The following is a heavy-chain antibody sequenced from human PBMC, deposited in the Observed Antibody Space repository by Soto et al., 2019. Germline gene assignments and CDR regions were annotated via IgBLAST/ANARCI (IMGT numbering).Heavy chain of an antibody. Sequence: ASVKVSCKASGYTFTSYGISWVRQAPGQGLEWMGWISAYNGKTNYAQKLQGRVTMTTDTSTSTAYMELRSLRSDDTAVYYCARDLPVAGPSPLFDPWGQGTLVTVSS. V-gene: IGHV1-18*01. CDR1: GYTFTSYG. CDR3: ARDLPVAGPSPLFDP. D-gene: IGHD6-19*01. J-gene: IGHJ5*02. CDR2: ISAYNGKT.